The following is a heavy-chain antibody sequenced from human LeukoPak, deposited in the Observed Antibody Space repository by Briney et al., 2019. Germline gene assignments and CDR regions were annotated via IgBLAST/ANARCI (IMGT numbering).Heavy chain of an antibody. V-gene: IGHV4-39*07. Sequence: PSETLSLTCTVSGGSISSSSYYWGWIRQPPGKGLEWIGSIYYSGSTYYNPSLKSRVTISVDTSKNQFSLKLSSVTAADTAVYYCAARKLGILQLFDYWGQGTLVTVSS. D-gene: IGHD7-27*01. CDR3: AARKLGILQLFDY. J-gene: IGHJ4*02. CDR2: IYYSGST. CDR1: GGSISSSSYY.